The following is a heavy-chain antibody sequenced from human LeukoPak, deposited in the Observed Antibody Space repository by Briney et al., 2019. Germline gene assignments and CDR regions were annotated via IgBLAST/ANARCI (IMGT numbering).Heavy chain of an antibody. CDR2: IFGSGGST. CDR3: AKTTIGYSGGQYPGWPVDY. J-gene: IGHJ4*02. V-gene: IGHV3-23*01. CDR1: GFTFSSYA. D-gene: IGHD6-19*01. Sequence: GGSLRLSCAASGFTFSSYAMYCVRQAPGKGLGWVSGIFGSGGSTHYAASVKGRFTISRDNSKNTGYLQMNSLRAEDTAVYYCAKTTIGYSGGQYPGWPVDYWGQGTLVTVSS.